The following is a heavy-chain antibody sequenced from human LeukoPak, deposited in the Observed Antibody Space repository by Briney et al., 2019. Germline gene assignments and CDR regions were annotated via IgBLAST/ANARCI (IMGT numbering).Heavy chain of an antibody. CDR1: GFIFSNNA. Sequence: RGSPRHSRSASGFIFSNNAMHWVRQAPGKGLEYVSAISSNGDNRYYADSVKGRFTISRDISKNTLYLQMSSLRADDTAVYYCVKDRDYGGNSQIFDYWGQGTLVTVSS. CDR3: VKDRDYGGNSQIFDY. V-gene: IGHV3-64D*06. D-gene: IGHD4-23*01. J-gene: IGHJ4*02. CDR2: ISSNGDNR.